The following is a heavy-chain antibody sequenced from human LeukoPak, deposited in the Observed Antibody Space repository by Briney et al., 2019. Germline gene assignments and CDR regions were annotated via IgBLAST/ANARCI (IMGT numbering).Heavy chain of an antibody. D-gene: IGHD6-13*01. Sequence: PGGSLRLSCAASGFTFSSYSMNWARQAPGKGLEWVSYISSSSSTIYYADSVKGRFTISRDNAKNSLYLQMNSLRAEDTAVYYCARDAAAAGCMDVWGQGTTVTVSS. CDR2: ISSSSSTI. CDR3: ARDAAAAGCMDV. V-gene: IGHV3-48*01. J-gene: IGHJ6*02. CDR1: GFTFSSYS.